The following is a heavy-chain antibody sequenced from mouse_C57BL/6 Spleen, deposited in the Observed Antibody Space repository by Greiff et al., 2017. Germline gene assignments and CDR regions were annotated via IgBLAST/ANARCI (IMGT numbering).Heavy chain of an antibody. CDR1: GYTFTDYY. CDR2: IYPGSGNT. Sequence: QVQLQQSGAELVRPGASVKLSCKASGYTFTDYYINWVKQRPGQGLEWIARIYPGSGNTYYNEKFKGKATLTAEKSSSTAYMQLSSLTSEDSAVYFCARGDSSAPFAYWGQGTLVTVSA. J-gene: IGHJ3*01. V-gene: IGHV1-76*01. D-gene: IGHD3-2*02. CDR3: ARGDSSAPFAY.